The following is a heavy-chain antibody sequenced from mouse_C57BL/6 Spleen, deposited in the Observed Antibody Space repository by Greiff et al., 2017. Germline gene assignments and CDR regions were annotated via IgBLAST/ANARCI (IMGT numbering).Heavy chain of an antibody. J-gene: IGHJ1*03. CDR2: INPYNGGT. D-gene: IGHD1-1*01. CDR1: GYTFTDYN. V-gene: IGHV1-22*01. Sequence: EVQLQQSGPELVKPGASVKMSCKASGYTFTDYNMHWVKQSHGKSLEWIGYINPYNGGTRYNQKFKGKATLTVNKSSSTAYMELRSLTSEDSAVYYCAMGGYYGSSYWYFDVWGTGTTVTVSS. CDR3: AMGGYYGSSYWYFDV.